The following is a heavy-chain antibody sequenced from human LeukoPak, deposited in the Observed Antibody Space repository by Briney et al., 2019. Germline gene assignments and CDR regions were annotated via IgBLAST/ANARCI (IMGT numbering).Heavy chain of an antibody. D-gene: IGHD4-17*01. CDR1: GFTFRNYA. CDR2: INDNGGST. CDR3: AKYKGERVRGDYSPRVPEI. V-gene: IGHV3-23*01. Sequence: PGGSLRLSCAVSGFTFRNYAMSWVRQAPGKGLEWVSGINDNGGSTYYADSVKGRFTISRDNSKNTLYLQMSSLRAEDTAAYYCAKYKGERVRGDYSPRVPEIWGQGTMVTVSS. J-gene: IGHJ3*02.